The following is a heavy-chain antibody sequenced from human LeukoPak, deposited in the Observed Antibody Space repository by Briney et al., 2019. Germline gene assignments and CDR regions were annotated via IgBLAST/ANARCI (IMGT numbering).Heavy chain of an antibody. CDR3: ARHKGDYLPGFDY. J-gene: IGHJ4*02. CDR1: GGSITSYY. V-gene: IGHV4-59*08. Sequence: SETLSLTCTVSGGSITSYYWSWIRQPPGKGLEWIGYIYCSGSTNYNPSLKSRVTISVDTSKSHFSRKLSSLTAADTAVYYCARHKGDYLPGFDYWGEGTLVSVSS. D-gene: IGHD4/OR15-4a*01. CDR2: IYCSGST.